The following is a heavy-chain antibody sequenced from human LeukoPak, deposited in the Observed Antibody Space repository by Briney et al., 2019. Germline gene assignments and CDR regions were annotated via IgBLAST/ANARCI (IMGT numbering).Heavy chain of an antibody. CDR2: IYQSGTT. J-gene: IGHJ3*02. CDR1: GGSIGSGGYY. Sequence: PSETLSLTCAVSGGSIGSGGYYWSWIRQPPGKALEWIGNIYQSGTTYYNPSLKSRVTISIDRSKNQFSLKLSSVTAADTAVYYCARAFPFDDYGDPDAFDIWGQGTMVTVSS. D-gene: IGHD4-17*01. CDR3: ARAFPFDDYGDPDAFDI. V-gene: IGHV4-30-2*01.